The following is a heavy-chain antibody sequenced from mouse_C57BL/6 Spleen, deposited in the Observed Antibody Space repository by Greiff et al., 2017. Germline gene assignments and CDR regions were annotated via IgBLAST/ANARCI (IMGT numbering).Heavy chain of an antibody. CDR1: GFNIKDDY. V-gene: IGHV14-4*01. J-gene: IGHJ2*01. CDR3: TTGRLRQGYYFDY. CDR2: IDPENGDT. Sequence: VQLQQSGAELVRPGASVKLSCTASGFNIKDDYMHWVKQRPEQGLEWIGWIDPENGDTEYASKFQGKATITADTSSNTAYLQLSSLTSEDTAVYNCTTGRLRQGYYFDYWGKGTTLTVSS. D-gene: IGHD2-2*01.